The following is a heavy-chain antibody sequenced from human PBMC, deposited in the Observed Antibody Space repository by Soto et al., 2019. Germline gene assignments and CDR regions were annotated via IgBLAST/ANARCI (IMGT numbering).Heavy chain of an antibody. D-gene: IGHD3-22*01. CDR1: GGSISSYY. CDR3: ARLGGFYQSLDS. J-gene: IGHJ5*01. Sequence: SETLSLTCTVSGGSISSYYWSWIRQPPGKGLEWIWYIYYTGTTTYNPSIKSRVTISVDSSKNQFSLNLTSVSAADTAVYYCARLGGFYQSLDSWGQGTLVTVS. CDR2: IYYTGTT. V-gene: IGHV4-59*08.